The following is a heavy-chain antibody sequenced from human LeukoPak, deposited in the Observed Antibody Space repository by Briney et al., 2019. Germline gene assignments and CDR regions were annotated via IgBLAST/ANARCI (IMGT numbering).Heavy chain of an antibody. J-gene: IGHJ4*02. CDR2: LRGDGET. V-gene: IGHV3-23*01. Sequence: PGGSLRLSCAASGFTFSDYAMSWVRRAPARGLEWVSSLRGDGETFYADSVKGRFTLSRDESRNTVYLQLNSLRAEDTAVYYCARGRRSITMVRGVTYFDYWGQGTLVTVSS. CDR3: ARGRRSITMVRGVTYFDY. D-gene: IGHD3-10*01. CDR1: GFTFSDYA.